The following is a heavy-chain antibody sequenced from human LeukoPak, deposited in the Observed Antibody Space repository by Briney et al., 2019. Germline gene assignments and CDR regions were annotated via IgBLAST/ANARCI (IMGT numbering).Heavy chain of an antibody. CDR3: ARCYVANYYGMDV. CDR2: IYYSGCT. Sequence: SETLSLTCTVSGGSISSYYWSWLRQPPGKGLEWIGYIYYSGCTNYNPSLKSRVTISVDTSKNQFSLKLSSVTAADTAVYYCARCYVANYYGMDVWGQGTTVTVSS. J-gene: IGHJ6*02. CDR1: GGSISSYY. V-gene: IGHV4-59*08. D-gene: IGHD5-12*01.